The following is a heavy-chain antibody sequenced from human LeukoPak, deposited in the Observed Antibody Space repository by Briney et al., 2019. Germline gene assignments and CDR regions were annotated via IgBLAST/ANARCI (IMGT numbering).Heavy chain of an antibody. CDR2: IYHSGST. J-gene: IGHJ6*03. Sequence: PSGTLSLTCAVSGGSISSSDWWNWVRQPPGKGPEWIGEIYHSGSTNYNPSLKSRVTISVDKSKNQFSLKLSSVTAADTAVYYCARGGTLSSTSKYYYYYYMDVWGKGTTVTVSS. D-gene: IGHD2-2*01. V-gene: IGHV4-4*02. CDR3: ARGGTLSSTSKYYYYYYMDV. CDR1: GGSISSSDW.